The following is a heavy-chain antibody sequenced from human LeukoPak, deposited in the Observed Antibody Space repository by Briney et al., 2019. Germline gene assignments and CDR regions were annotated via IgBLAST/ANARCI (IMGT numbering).Heavy chain of an antibody. Sequence: GGSLRLSCAASGFTFSSYAMHWVRQAPGKGLEWVAVISYDGSNKYYADSVKGRFTISRDNSKNTLYLQMNSLRAEDTAVYYCARDAASPQRLRWNPGYFDYWGQGTLVTVSS. V-gene: IGHV3-30*04. CDR1: GFTFSSYA. CDR3: ARDAASPQRLRWNPGYFDY. CDR2: ISYDGSNK. D-gene: IGHD4-23*01. J-gene: IGHJ4*02.